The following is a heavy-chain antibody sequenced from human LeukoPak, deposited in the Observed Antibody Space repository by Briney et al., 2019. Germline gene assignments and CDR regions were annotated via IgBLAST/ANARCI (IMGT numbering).Heavy chain of an antibody. CDR2: IYSGGTT. V-gene: IGHV3-53*01. CDR1: GFNVSSNY. D-gene: IGHD3-10*01. Sequence: GGSMRLSCAASGFNVSSNYMSWVRQAAGKGLEWVSVIYSGGTTYFVDSVKGRFTISRDNSKNTLYLQMNSLRAEDTAVYHCARVRGRYYYYMDVWGKGTTVTVSS. J-gene: IGHJ6*03. CDR3: ARVRGRYYYYMDV.